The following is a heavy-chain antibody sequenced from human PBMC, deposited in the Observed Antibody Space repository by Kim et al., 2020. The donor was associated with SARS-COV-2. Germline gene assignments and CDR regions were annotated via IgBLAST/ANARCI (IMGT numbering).Heavy chain of an antibody. CDR1: GYTFTSYA. CDR3: ARDLISSSWYSGYYYYGMDV. V-gene: IGHV7-4-1*02. CDR2: INTNTGNP. D-gene: IGHD6-13*01. J-gene: IGHJ6*02. Sequence: ASVKVSCKASGYTFTSYAMNWVRQAPGQGLEWMGWINTNTGNPTYAQGFTGRFVFSLDTSVSTAYLQISSLKAEDTAVYYCARDLISSSWYSGYYYYGMDVWGQGTTVTVSS.